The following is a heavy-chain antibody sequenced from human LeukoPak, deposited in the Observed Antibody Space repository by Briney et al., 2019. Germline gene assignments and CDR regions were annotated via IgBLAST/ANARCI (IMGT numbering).Heavy chain of an antibody. J-gene: IGHJ4*02. Sequence: QPGGSLRLSFAASGFPFISYAMSWVRQAPGKGLEWVSAIIANGGSTHYADSVKGRFTISRHNSKNTLYLQMNSLRAKDTAVYYCAKDPTACGVRPFDYWGQGTLVTVSS. CDR3: AKDPTACGVRPFDY. CDR2: IIANGGST. CDR1: GFPFISYA. D-gene: IGHD2-8*01. V-gene: IGHV3-23*01.